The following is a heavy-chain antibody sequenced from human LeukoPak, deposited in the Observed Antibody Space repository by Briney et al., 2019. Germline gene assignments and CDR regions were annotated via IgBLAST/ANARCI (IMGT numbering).Heavy chain of an antibody. CDR2: ISSSGSTI. Sequence: GGSLRLFCAASGFTFSSYEMNWVRQAPGKGLEWVSYISSSGSTIYYADSVKGRFTISRDNAKNSLYLQMYSLRAEDTAVYYCARDRLITWFGEPYYYYYGMDVWGQGTTVTDSS. V-gene: IGHV3-48*03. J-gene: IGHJ6*02. D-gene: IGHD3-10*01. CDR3: ARDRLITWFGEPYYYYYGMDV. CDR1: GFTFSSYE.